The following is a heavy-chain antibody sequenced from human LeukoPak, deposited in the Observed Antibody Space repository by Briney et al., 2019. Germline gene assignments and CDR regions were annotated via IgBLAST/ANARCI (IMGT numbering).Heavy chain of an antibody. V-gene: IGHV1-2*02. D-gene: IGHD3-10*01. CDR1: GYIFTGYY. J-gene: IGHJ4*02. CDR2: INPNSGDT. Sequence: ASVKVSCKASGYIFTGYYIHWVRQAPGQGLEWMGWINPNSGDTKYAQKFQGRVTMTRDTSNNTVYMDLTRLIFDDTAVYYCAVEYGPSDYWGQGTLVTVSS. CDR3: AVEYGPSDY.